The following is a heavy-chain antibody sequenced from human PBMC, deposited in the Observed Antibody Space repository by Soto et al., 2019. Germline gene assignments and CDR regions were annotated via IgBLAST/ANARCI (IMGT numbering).Heavy chain of an antibody. CDR3: AREPTTVTNYYYYALDV. V-gene: IGHV4-61*01. D-gene: IGHD4-17*01. Sequence: QVQLQESGPGLVKPSETLSLTCTVSGGSVSSGSYYWSWIRQPPGKGLEWIGYISYSGSTNYNPSHKSRVIISVDTSKNQFSLKLSSVTAADTAVYYCAREPTTVTNYYYYALDVWGQGTTVTVSS. CDR2: ISYSGST. J-gene: IGHJ6*02. CDR1: GGSVSSGSYY.